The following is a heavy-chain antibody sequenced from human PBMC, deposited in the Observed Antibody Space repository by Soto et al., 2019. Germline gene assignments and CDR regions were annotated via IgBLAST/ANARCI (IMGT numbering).Heavy chain of an antibody. J-gene: IGHJ4*02. CDR2: ISWNSGSI. D-gene: IGHD6-19*01. CDR1: GFTFDDYA. V-gene: IGHV3-9*01. Sequence: PGGSLRLSCAASGFTFDDYAMHWVRQAPGKGLEWVSGISWNSGSIGYADSVKGRFTISRDNAKNSLYLQMNSLRAEDTALYYCAKDTLAATGGFDYWGQGTLVTVSS. CDR3: AKDTLAATGGFDY.